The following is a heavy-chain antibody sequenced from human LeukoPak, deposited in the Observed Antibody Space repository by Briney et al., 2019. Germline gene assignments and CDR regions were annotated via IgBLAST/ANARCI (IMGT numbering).Heavy chain of an antibody. CDR1: AFTFSSYA. CDR2: IAGGGVYT. D-gene: IGHD5-12*01. CDR3: AKRDGYNFGYFDY. V-gene: IGHV3-23*01. Sequence: GGSLRLSCAASAFTFSSYALSLVRQAPGKGLEWVSAIAGGGVYTYYADSVKDRFTISRDNSKNTLYLQMNGLRVEDTAVYYCAKRDGYNFGYFDYWGQGTLVTVSS. J-gene: IGHJ4*02.